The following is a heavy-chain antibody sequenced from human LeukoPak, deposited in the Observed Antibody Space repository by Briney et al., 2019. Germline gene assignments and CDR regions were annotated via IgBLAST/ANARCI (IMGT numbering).Heavy chain of an antibody. D-gene: IGHD6-19*01. J-gene: IGHJ4*02. CDR2: INPNSGDR. Sequence: ASVKVSCKASGYTFTSYYMHWVRQAPGQGLEWMGWINPNSGDRNSAQKFQGRVTMTRDTSISTLYMELSSLGPDDTAVYYCAREGWDQRDTAAFDHWGQGTLVTVSS. CDR1: GYTFTSYY. CDR3: AREGWDQRDTAAFDH. V-gene: IGHV1-2*02.